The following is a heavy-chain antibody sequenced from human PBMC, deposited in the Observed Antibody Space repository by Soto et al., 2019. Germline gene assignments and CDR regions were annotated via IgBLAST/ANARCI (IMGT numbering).Heavy chain of an antibody. D-gene: IGHD6-19*01. CDR3: ARARRGAVAGGYFDY. V-gene: IGHV3-21*01. J-gene: IGHJ4*02. CDR1: GFTFSSYS. CDR2: ISSSSSYI. Sequence: EVQLVESGGGLVKPGGSLRLSCAASGFTFSSYSMNWVRQAPGKGLEWVSSISSSSSYIYYADSVKGRFTISRDNAKNSLYLQMNSLRAEDTAVYYCARARRGAVAGGYFDYWGQGTLVTVSS.